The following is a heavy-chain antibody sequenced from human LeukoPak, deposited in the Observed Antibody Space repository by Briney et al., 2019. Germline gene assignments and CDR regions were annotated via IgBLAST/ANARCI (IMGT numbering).Heavy chain of an antibody. D-gene: IGHD6-19*01. CDR3: VKDWESKSSGWLPSNWFDP. J-gene: IGHJ5*02. CDR2: IIGSGGST. CDR1: RFTFSSDA. Sequence: GGSLRLSCAASRFTFSSDAMSCGRQAPGKGLGWVSGIIGSGGSTYYTDSVKGRFTISTDNSKNTLYLQMNSLRAADTSLYYCVKDWESKSSGWLPSNWFDPWGQGTLVTVSS. V-gene: IGHV3-23*01.